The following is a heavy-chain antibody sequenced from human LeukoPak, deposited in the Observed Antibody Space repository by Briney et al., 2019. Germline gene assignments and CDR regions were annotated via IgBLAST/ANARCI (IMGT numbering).Heavy chain of an antibody. CDR2: INPSGGST. V-gene: IGHV1-46*01. Sequence: ASVKVSCKASGYTFTSYYMHWVRQAPGQGLEWMGIINPSGGSTSYAQKFQGRVTMTRDTSTSTVYMELSSLRSEDTAVYYCARDRRSNGVIPPFDYWGQGTLVTVSS. CDR1: GYTFTSYY. D-gene: IGHD2-21*01. J-gene: IGHJ4*02. CDR3: ARDRRSNGVIPPFDY.